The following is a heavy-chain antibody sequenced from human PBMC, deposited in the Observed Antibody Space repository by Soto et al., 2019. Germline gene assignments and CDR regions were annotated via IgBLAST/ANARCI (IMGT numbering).Heavy chain of an antibody. CDR2: IIPILGIA. CDR1: GGTFSSYT. J-gene: IGHJ6*03. V-gene: IGHV1-69*02. CDR3: ARGIHLYYYYMDV. Sequence: ASVKVSCKASGGTFSSYTISWVRQAPGQGLEWMGRIIPILGIANYAQKFQGRVTITADKSTSTAYMELSSLRSEDTAVYYCARGIHLYYYYMDVWGKGTTVTVSS.